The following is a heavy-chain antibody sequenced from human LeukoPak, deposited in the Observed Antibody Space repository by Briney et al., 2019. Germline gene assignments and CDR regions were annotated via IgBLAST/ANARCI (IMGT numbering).Heavy chain of an antibody. CDR2: INHSGST. Sequence: PSETLSLTCAVYGGSFSGYYWSWIRQLPGKGLEWIGEINHSGSTNYNPSLKSRVTISVDTSKNQFSLKLSSVTAADTAVYYCARRVNCTNGVCYQDFDYWGQGTLVTVSS. D-gene: IGHD2-8*01. CDR1: GGSFSGYY. CDR3: ARRVNCTNGVCYQDFDY. V-gene: IGHV4-34*01. J-gene: IGHJ4*02.